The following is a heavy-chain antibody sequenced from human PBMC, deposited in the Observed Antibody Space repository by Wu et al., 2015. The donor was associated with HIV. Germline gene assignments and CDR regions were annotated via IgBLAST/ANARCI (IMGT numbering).Heavy chain of an antibody. CDR3: ARHWEAFDI. D-gene: IGHD1-26*01. Sequence: QVQLQGSGPGLVKPSETLSLTCAVSVFPISGGYYWGWIRQPPGKGLEWIGSIYHSGSTYYNPSLKSRVTISVDTSKNQFSLKLSSVTAADTAVYYCARHWEAFDIWGQGTMVTVSS. V-gene: IGHV4-38-2*01. J-gene: IGHJ3*02. CDR1: VFPISGGYY. CDR2: IYHSGST.